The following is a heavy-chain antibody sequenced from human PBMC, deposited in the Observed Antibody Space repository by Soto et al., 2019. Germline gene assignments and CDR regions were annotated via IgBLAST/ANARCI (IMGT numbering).Heavy chain of an antibody. CDR3: AKGSGYCTNGVCYEGYYYYYGMDV. CDR2: ISWNSGSI. D-gene: IGHD2-8*01. J-gene: IGHJ6*02. V-gene: IGHV3-9*01. Sequence: GGSLRLSCAASGFTFDYYAMHWVRQAPGKGLEWVSGISWNSGSIGYADSVKGRFTISRDNAKNSLYLQMNSLRAEDTALYYCAKGSGYCTNGVCYEGYYYYYGMDVWGQGTTVTVSS. CDR1: GFTFDYYA.